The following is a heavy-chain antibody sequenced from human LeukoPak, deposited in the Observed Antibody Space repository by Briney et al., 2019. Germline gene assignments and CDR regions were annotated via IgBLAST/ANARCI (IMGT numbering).Heavy chain of an antibody. V-gene: IGHV3-53*01. CDR3: AKRSRPWFGELSTGATNDY. D-gene: IGHD3-10*01. CDR1: GFTVSSNY. J-gene: IGHJ4*02. CDR2: FYAGDST. Sequence: PGGSLRLSCAASGFTVSSNYMSWVRQAPGKGLEWVSVFYAGDSTYYADSVKGRFTISRDNSKNTLYLQMNSLRAEDTAVYYCAKRSRPWFGELSTGATNDYWGQGTLVTVSS.